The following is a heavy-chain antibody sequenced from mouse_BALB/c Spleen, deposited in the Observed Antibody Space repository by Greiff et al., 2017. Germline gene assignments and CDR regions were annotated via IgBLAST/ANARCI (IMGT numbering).Heavy chain of an antibody. J-gene: IGHJ4*01. CDR3: ARAGDYEGDAMDY. CDR2: INPGSGGT. D-gene: IGHD2-13*01. CDR1: GYAFTNYL. V-gene: IGHV1-54*01. Sequence: QVQLQQSGAELVRPGTSVKVSCKASGYAFTNYLIEWVKQRPGQGLEWIGVINPGSGGTNYNEKFKGKATLTADKSSSTAYMQLSSLTSDDSAVYCCARAGDYEGDAMDYWGQGTSVTVSS.